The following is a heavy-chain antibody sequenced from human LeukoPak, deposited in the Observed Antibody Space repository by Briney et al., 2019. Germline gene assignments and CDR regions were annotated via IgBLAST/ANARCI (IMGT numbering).Heavy chain of an antibody. J-gene: IGHJ3*01. CDR3: ARGGLGGEALEV. D-gene: IGHD3-10*01. CDR2: IHSGGTA. CDR1: GFTVSGHY. V-gene: IGHV3-66*02. Sequence: GGSLRLSCAASGFTVSGHYMSWVRQAPGRGLEWVSVIHSGGTAYYADSVKGRFTISRDNSKNTLFLQLNSLRPEDTALYYCARGGLGGEALEVWGQGTMVTVSS.